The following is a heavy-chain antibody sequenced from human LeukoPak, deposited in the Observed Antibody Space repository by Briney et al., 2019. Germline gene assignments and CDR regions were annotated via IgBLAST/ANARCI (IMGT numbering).Heavy chain of an antibody. CDR3: ARVHGDYIAFDI. CDR1: GDSVSSNTAA. J-gene: IGHJ3*02. D-gene: IGHD4-17*01. V-gene: IGHV6-1*01. CDR2: TYYRTKWYT. Sequence: SQTLSLTCAISGDSVSSNTAAWSWIRQSPSRGLEWLGRTYYRTKWYTDYAVSVKSRITINPDTSKNQFSLQLSSVTAADTAVYYCARVHGDYIAFDIWGQGTMVTVSS.